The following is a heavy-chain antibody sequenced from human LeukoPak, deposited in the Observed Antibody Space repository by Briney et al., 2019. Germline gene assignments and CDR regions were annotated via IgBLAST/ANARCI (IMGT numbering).Heavy chain of an antibody. CDR3: ARGQLYGSSWFDS. J-gene: IGHJ5*01. CDR2: IYHSGST. Sequence: SETLSLTCAVSGGSISSSNWWSWVRQPPGKGVEWIGQIYHSGSTNYNPSLKSRVTISVDKSKNQFSLKLTSVTAADTAVYYCARGQLYGSSWFDSWGQGTLVSVSS. D-gene: IGHD6-13*01. V-gene: IGHV4-4*02. CDR1: GGSISSSNW.